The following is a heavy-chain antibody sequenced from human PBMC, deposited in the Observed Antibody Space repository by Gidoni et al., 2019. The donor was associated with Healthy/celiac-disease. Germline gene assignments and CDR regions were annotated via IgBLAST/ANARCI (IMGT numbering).Heavy chain of an antibody. Sequence: QVQLVQSGAEVKKPGASVKVSCKAAGYTFPSYAMHWVRQAPGQRLEWMGWINAGNGNTKYSQKFQGRVTINRDTSASTAYMELSSLRSEDTAVYYCARDQSGYDYVWGKGGFDYWGQGTLVTVSS. CDR2: INAGNGNT. V-gene: IGHV1-3*01. J-gene: IGHJ4*02. CDR3: ARDQSGYDYVWGKGGFDY. CDR1: GYTFPSYA. D-gene: IGHD3-16*01.